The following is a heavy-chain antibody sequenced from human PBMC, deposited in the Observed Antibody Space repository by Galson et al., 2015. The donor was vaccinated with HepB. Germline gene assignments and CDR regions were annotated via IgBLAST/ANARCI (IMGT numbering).Heavy chain of an antibody. D-gene: IGHD6-6*01. J-gene: IGHJ5*02. CDR1: GGSISGSY. CDR3: ARHGRSSSSFGDWFDP. CDR2: IYYSGST. V-gene: IGHV4-59*08. Sequence: ETLSLTCTVSGGSISGSYWSWIRQPPGKGLEWVGSIYYSGSTNYNPSLKSRVTISVDTSKNQFSLKLSSVTAADTAVYYCARHGRSSSSFGDWFDPWGQGTLVTVSS.